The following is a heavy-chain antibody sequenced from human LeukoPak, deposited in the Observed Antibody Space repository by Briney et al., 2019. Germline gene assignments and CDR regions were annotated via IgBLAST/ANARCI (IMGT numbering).Heavy chain of an antibody. CDR2: IRYDGSNK. Sequence: GGSLRLSCAASGFTFSSYGMHWVRQAPGKGLEWVAFIRYDGSNKYYADSVKGRFTISRDNSKNTLYLQMNSLKTEDTAVYYCTIWVVTRYYWGQGTLVTVSS. CDR3: TIWVVTRYY. D-gene: IGHD2-21*02. J-gene: IGHJ4*02. CDR1: GFTFSSYG. V-gene: IGHV3-30*02.